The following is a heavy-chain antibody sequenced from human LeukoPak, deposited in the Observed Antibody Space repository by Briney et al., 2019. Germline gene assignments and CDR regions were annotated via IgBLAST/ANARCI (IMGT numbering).Heavy chain of an antibody. CDR2: INPSGGST. CDR1: GYTFTSYY. CDR3: ARAQGRYCAGGSCYSLQIDY. V-gene: IGHV1-46*01. J-gene: IGHJ4*02. D-gene: IGHD2-15*01. Sequence: ASVKVSCKASGYTFTSYYMHWVRQAPGQGLEWMAIINPSGGSTGYAQQFQGRVTMTRDTSTSTVYMELSSLRSEDTAVNYCARAQGRYCAGGSCYSLQIDYWGQGTLVIVSS.